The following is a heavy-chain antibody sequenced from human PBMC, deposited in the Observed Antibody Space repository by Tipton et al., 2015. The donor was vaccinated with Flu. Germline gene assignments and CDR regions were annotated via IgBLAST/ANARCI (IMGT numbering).Heavy chain of an antibody. J-gene: IGHJ3*02. V-gene: IGHV1-69*01. CDR1: GGTLSSYA. CDR3: ARVGLGLGAFDI. CDR2: IIPIFGTT. Sequence: QSGPEVKKPGSSVKVSCKASGGTLSSYAISWVRQAPGQGLEWMGGIIPIFGTTNYAQKFQGRVTITADESTSTAYMELRSLRSDDTAVYYCARVGLGLGAFDIWGQGTMVTVSS. D-gene: IGHD7-27*01.